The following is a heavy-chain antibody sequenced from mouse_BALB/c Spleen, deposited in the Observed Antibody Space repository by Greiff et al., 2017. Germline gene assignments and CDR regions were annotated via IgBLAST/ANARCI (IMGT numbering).Heavy chain of an antibody. V-gene: IGHV3-2*02. CDR3: ARAVGITTVVATPYYAIDC. D-gene: IGHD1-1*01. J-gene: IGHJ4*01. Sequence: EVQLQQSGPGLVKPSQSLSLTCTVTGYSITSDYAWNWIRQFPGNKLEWMGYISYSGSTSYNPSLKSRISITRDTSKNQFFLQLNSVTTEDTATYYCARAVGITTVVATPYYAIDCWGQGTSVTVSS. CDR1: GYSITSDYA. CDR2: ISYSGST.